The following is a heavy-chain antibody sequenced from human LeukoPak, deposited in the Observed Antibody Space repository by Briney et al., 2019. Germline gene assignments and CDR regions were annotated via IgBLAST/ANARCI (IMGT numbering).Heavy chain of an antibody. J-gene: IGHJ6*02. D-gene: IGHD3-10*01. CDR1: DGSISSSNW. CDR3: ATYGSGSYSHGMDV. V-gene: IGHV4-4*02. Sequence: PSETLSLTCAVSDGSISSSNWWNWVRQSPGRGLEWIGEIYHSGITNYNPSLMSRVIISVDKSKNQFSLELSSVTAADTAVYYCATYGSGSYSHGMDVWGQGTTVTVSS. CDR2: IYHSGIT.